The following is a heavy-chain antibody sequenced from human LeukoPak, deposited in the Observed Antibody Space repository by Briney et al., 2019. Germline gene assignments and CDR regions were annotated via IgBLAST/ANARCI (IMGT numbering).Heavy chain of an antibody. J-gene: IGHJ4*02. CDR1: GLPFSDYW. CDR3: SRSLDC. V-gene: IGHV3-7*01. Sequence: PGWSLTVSCAASGLPFSDYWMDWVRQAPGKGMEWVANINQYGRLQYYADSLRGRFIISRNNANNSQYLQMYRLRTNEGDIYFCSRSLDCLRQGAMVTVCS. CDR2: INQYGRLQ.